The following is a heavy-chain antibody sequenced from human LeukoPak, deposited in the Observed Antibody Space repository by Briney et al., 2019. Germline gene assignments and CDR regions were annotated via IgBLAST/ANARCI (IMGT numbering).Heavy chain of an antibody. CDR3: AGAETAAFQFDY. Sequence: PGRSLRLSCAASGFTFDDYAMHWVRQAPGKGLEWVSGISWNSGSIGYADSVKGRFTISRDNAKNSLYLQMNSLRAEDTAVYYCAGAETAAFQFDYWGQGTLVTVSS. CDR1: GFTFDDYA. D-gene: IGHD1-26*01. CDR2: ISWNSGSI. J-gene: IGHJ4*02. V-gene: IGHV3-9*01.